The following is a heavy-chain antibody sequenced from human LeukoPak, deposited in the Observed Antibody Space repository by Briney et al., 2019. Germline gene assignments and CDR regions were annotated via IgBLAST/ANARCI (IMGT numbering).Heavy chain of an antibody. CDR1: GYTFTDYS. V-gene: IGHV1-2*02. D-gene: IGHD1-26*01. CDR3: AHFRGSGSLDALYV. CDR2: INPNDCYT. J-gene: IGHJ3*01. Sequence: ASVKVSCKASGYTFTDYSMHWVRQAPGQGLEWMGWINPNDCYTNTVQKFQGRVTMTRDTSISTAYMALSKLTSDDTAIYYCAHFRGSGSLDALYVWGKGTMATVSS.